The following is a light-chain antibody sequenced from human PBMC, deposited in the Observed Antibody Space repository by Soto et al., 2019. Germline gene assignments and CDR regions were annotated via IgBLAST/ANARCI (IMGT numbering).Light chain of an antibody. CDR2: GNS. CDR3: QSYDSSLSGSV. V-gene: IGLV1-40*01. CDR1: SSDVGIYNY. J-gene: IGLJ1*01. Sequence: QSALTQPASVSGSPGQSIAISCTGSSSDVGIYNYVSWYQQLPGTAPNLLIYGNSNRPSGVPDRFSGSKSGTSASLAITGLQAEDEADYYCQSYDSSLSGSVFGTGTKVTVL.